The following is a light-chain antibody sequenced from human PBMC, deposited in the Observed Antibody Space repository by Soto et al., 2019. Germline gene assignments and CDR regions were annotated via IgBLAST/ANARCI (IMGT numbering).Light chain of an antibody. CDR3: QQHGSYSPWT. J-gene: IGKJ1*01. Sequence: DIQMTQSPTTLSASVGDRVTITCRASQSIGSWLAWYQQKPGKAPKLLIYKASTLASGVASRFSCSGYGTEFILTISSLQPDDFASYYCQQHGSYSPWTFGQGTKVEIK. CDR2: KAS. CDR1: QSIGSW. V-gene: IGKV1-5*03.